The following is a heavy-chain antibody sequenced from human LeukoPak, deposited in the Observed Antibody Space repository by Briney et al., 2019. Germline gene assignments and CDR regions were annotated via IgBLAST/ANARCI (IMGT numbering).Heavy chain of an antibody. CDR3: ARGRQWLVRKYFQH. V-gene: IGHV4-34*01. D-gene: IGHD6-19*01. Sequence: TSSETLSLTCAVYGGSFSGYYWSWIRQPPGEGLEWIGEINHSGSTNYNPSLKSRVTISVDTSKNQFSLKLSSVTAADTAVYYCARGRQWLVRKYFQHWGQGTLVTVSS. J-gene: IGHJ1*01. CDR2: INHSGST. CDR1: GGSFSGYY.